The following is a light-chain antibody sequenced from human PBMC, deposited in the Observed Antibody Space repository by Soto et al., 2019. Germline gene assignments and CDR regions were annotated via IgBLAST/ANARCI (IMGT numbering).Light chain of an antibody. J-gene: IGKJ1*01. V-gene: IGKV2-30*01. Sequence: DVVMTQSPLSLPVTLGQPASISCRSSQSLVYSNGNTYVTWFQQTPGQSPRRLIYQVSKRPSGVPERFSGSGSGTDFTLKIRSVEAEDIGIYYCQQSTHRPPTFGQGTKVEVK. CDR2: QVS. CDR3: QQSTHRPPT. CDR1: QSLVYSNGNTY.